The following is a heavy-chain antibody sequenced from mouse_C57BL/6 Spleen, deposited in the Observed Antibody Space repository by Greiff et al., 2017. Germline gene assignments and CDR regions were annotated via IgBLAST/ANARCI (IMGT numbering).Heavy chain of an antibody. CDR2: INPSSGYT. CDR1: GYTFTSYW. D-gene: IGHD2-1*01. CDR3: ARYGNQLSWFAY. J-gene: IGHJ3*01. V-gene: IGHV1-7*01. Sequence: QVQLKQSGAELAKPGASVKLSCKASGYTFTSYWMPWVKQRPGQGLEWIGYINPSSGYTKYNQKFKDKATLTADKSSSTAYMQLSSLTCEDSAVDYCARYGNQLSWFAYWGQGTLVTVSA.